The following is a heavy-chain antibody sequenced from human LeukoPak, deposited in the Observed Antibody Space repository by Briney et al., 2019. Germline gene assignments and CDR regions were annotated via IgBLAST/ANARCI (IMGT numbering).Heavy chain of an antibody. V-gene: IGHV3-53*01. CDR1: GFTVSSNY. Sequence: PGGSLRLSCAASGFTVSSNYMSWVRQAPGKGLEWVSVIYSGGSTYYADSVKSRFTISRHNSKNTLYLQMNSLRAEDTAVYYCAKGLLWFGELLPLDYWGQGTLVTVSS. D-gene: IGHD3-10*01. CDR3: AKGLLWFGELLPLDY. CDR2: IYSGGST. J-gene: IGHJ4*02.